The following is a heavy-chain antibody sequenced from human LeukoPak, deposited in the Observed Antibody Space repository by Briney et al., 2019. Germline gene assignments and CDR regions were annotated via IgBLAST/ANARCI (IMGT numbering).Heavy chain of an antibody. CDR1: GFTFSSYE. V-gene: IGHV3-48*03. D-gene: IGHD3-10*02. CDR3: AELGITMIGGV. J-gene: IGHJ6*04. CDR2: ISSSGSTI. Sequence: GGSLRLSCAASGFTFSSYEMNWVRQAPGRGLEWVSYISSSGSTIYYADSVKGRFTISRDNAKNSLYLQINSLRAEDTAVYYCAELGITMIGGVWGKGTTVTISS.